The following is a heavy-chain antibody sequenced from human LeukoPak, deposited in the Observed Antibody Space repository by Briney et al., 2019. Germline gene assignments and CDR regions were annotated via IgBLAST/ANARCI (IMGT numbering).Heavy chain of an antibody. Sequence: GGSLRLSCAASGFTFSSYAMHWVRQAPGKGLEWVAVISYDGSNKYYADSVKGRFTISRDNSKNTLYLQMNSLRAEDTAVYYCARSIAAAVRFDYWGQGTLVTVSS. CDR3: ARSIAAAVRFDY. D-gene: IGHD6-13*01. CDR2: ISYDGSNK. V-gene: IGHV3-30-3*01. CDR1: GFTFSSYA. J-gene: IGHJ4*02.